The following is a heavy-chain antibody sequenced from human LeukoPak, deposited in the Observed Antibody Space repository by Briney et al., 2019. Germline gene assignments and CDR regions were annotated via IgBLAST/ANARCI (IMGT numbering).Heavy chain of an antibody. V-gene: IGHV1-2*02. CDR3: ARVKGDDYGDYGTLD. Sequence: ASVKVSCKASGYAFTGYYIHWVRQAPGQGLEWMGWINPNSGGTNYAQKFQGRVTMTRDTSISTAYMELSRLRSDDTAAYYCARVKGDDYGDYGTLDWGEGTLVTGSS. CDR2: INPNSGGT. CDR1: GYAFTGYY. J-gene: IGHJ4*02. D-gene: IGHD4-17*01.